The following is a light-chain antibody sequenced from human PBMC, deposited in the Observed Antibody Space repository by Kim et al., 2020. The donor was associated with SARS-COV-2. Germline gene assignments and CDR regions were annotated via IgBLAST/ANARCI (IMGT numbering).Light chain of an antibody. CDR1: SGHSSYA. J-gene: IGLJ1*01. CDR2: LNSDGSH. Sequence: SVKLTCTLSSGHSSYAIAWHQQQPEKGPRYLMKLNSDGSHSKGDGIPDRFSGSSSGAERYLTIASLQSEDEAVYYCQTWGTGIPYVFGTGTKVTVL. V-gene: IGLV4-69*01. CDR3: QTWGTGIPYV.